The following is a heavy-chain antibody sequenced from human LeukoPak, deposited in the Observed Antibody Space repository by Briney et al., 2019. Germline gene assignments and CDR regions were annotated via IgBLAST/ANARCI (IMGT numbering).Heavy chain of an antibody. CDR1: GHTFTSYG. D-gene: IGHD3-10*01. Sequence: WASVKVSCKASGHTFTSYGISWVRQAPGQVLEWMGWISAYNGNTNYAQKLQGRVTMTTDTSTSTAYMELRSLRSDDTAVYYCARGGSGSYYKSAGAFDIWGQGTMVTVSS. CDR2: ISAYNGNT. CDR3: ARGGSGSYYKSAGAFDI. J-gene: IGHJ3*02. V-gene: IGHV1-18*01.